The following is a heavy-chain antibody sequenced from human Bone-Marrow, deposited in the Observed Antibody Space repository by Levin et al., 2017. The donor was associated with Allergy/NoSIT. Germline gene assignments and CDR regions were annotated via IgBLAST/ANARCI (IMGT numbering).Heavy chain of an antibody. Sequence: LSLTCAASGFTFSHFWIHWVRQVPGKGLEWVSRINSDGSRTDYADSVRDRFIISRDNAKNTLFLQMNSLRPEDTGVYFCARVTYYDILSPFDYWGQGTLVTVSS. V-gene: IGHV3-74*01. J-gene: IGHJ4*02. D-gene: IGHD3-3*01. CDR2: INSDGSRT. CDR3: ARVTYYDILSPFDY. CDR1: GFTFSHFW.